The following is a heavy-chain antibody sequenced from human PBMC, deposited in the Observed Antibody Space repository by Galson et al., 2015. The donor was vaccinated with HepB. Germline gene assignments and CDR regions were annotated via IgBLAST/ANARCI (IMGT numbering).Heavy chain of an antibody. V-gene: IGHV4-39*01. CDR3: ARHFIGDTYYIGAFDI. CDR2: INYNGKT. Sequence: ETLSLICVVSGASISSRTFYWDWIRQPPGQGLEWIGAINYNGKTYHNPSLKSRINVSVDTPNNQFSLKLNSVTAADTALYYCARHFIGDTYYIGAFDIWGQGTMITVSS. CDR1: GASISSRTFY. J-gene: IGHJ3*02. D-gene: IGHD3-10*01.